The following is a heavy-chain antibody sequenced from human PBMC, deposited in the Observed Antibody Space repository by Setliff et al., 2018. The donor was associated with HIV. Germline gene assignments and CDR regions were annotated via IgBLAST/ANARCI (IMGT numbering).Heavy chain of an antibody. CDR2: IMSILRIA. V-gene: IGHV1-69*10. Sequence: ASVKVSCKASGGSFTSFAISWVRQAPGQGLEWMGGIMSILRIANYAQKFQGRVTITADKSTRTAYMELSSLRSEDRAVYYCAKELSYCSGGNCYFDSWGQGTLVTVSS. J-gene: IGHJ4*02. CDR3: AKELSYCSGGNCYFDS. CDR1: GGSFTSFA. D-gene: IGHD2-15*01.